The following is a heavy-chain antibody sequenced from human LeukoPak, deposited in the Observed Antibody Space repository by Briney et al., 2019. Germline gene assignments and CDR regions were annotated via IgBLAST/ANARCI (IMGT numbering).Heavy chain of an antibody. Sequence: ASVKVSCKASGYTFTGYYMHWVRQAPGQGLEWMGWINPNSGGTNYAQKFQGRVTMTRDTSISTAYMELSRLRSDDTAVYYCAXXXXXXXXSLYGMDVWGQGTTVTVS. CDR3: AXXXXXXXXSLYGMDV. V-gene: IGHV1-2*02. CDR1: GYTFTGYY. CDR2: INPNSGGT. J-gene: IGHJ6*02.